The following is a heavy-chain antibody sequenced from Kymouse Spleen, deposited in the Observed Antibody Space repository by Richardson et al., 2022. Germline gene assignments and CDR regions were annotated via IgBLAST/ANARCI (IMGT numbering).Heavy chain of an antibody. CDR3: TTDLGVTIFGVVNPLDV. Sequence: EVQLVESGGGLVKPGGSLRLSCAASGFTFSNAWMSWVRQAPGKGLEWVGRIKSKTDGGTTDYAAPVKGRFTISRDDSKNTLYLQMNSLKTEDTAVYYCTTDLGVTIFGVVNPLDVWGQGTTVTVSS. V-gene: IGHV3-15*01. D-gene: IGHD3-3*01. CDR2: IKSKTDGGTT. J-gene: IGHJ6*02. CDR1: GFTFSNAW.